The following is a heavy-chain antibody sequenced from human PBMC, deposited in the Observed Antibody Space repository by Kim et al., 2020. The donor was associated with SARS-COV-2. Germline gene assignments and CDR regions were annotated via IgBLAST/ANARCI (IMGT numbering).Heavy chain of an antibody. Sequence: YNPSLKGRVPISVDTSKNQFSLKRSSVTAADTAVYYCARGKAYGDYAFDYWGQGTLVTVSS. CDR3: ARGKAYGDYAFDY. J-gene: IGHJ4*02. D-gene: IGHD4-17*01. V-gene: IGHV4-34*01.